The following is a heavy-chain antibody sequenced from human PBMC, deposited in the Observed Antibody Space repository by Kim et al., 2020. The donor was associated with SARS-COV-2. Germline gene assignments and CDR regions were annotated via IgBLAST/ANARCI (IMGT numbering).Heavy chain of an antibody. J-gene: IGHJ4*02. D-gene: IGHD3-10*01. CDR3: ARERWVTMVRGVIIMPLLYFDY. V-gene: IGHV4-34*01. CDR2: INHSGST. Sequence: SETLSLTCAVYGGSFSGYYWSWIRQPPGKGLEWIGEINHSGSTNYNPSLKSRVTISVDTSKNQFSLKLSSVTAADTAVYYCARERWVTMVRGVIIMPLLYFDYWGQGTLVTVSS. CDR1: GGSFSGYY.